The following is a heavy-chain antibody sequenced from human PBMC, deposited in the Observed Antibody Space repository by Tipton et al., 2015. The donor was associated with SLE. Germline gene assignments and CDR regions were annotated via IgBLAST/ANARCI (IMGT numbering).Heavy chain of an antibody. CDR1: GFTFRTYW. Sequence: SLRLSCTASGFTFRTYWMHWVRQVPGKGLVWVARINTDGSSASYADSVKGRFTISRDSAKNTLYLQMNSLRADDMAIYYCGRDLNYVFDVWGQGTMVTVSS. D-gene: IGHD1-7*01. CDR2: INTDGSSA. V-gene: IGHV3-74*01. CDR3: GRDLNYVFDV. J-gene: IGHJ3*01.